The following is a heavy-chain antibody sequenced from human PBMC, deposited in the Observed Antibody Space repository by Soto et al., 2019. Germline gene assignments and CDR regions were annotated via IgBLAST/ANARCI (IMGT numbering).Heavy chain of an antibody. V-gene: IGHV1-3*01. D-gene: IGHD3-9*01. Sequence: GSVQVSFKASGYPFTSYAMHWVRQAPGQSLERMGWINAGNDNTKYSQKFQGRVTITRDASASTAYMELSSLRSEDTAVYYCARDQYYDILTGYSYNWFDPWGQGTMVTVSS. J-gene: IGHJ5*02. CDR2: INAGNDNT. CDR3: ARDQYYDILTGYSYNWFDP. CDR1: GYPFTSYA.